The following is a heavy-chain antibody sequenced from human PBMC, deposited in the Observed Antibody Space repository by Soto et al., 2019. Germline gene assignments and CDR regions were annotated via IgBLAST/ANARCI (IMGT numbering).Heavy chain of an antibody. J-gene: IGHJ4*02. CDR3: ARGFRTKNSGSYCDY. D-gene: IGHD1-26*01. CDR1: GGSFSGYY. V-gene: IGHV4-34*01. Sequence: SETLSLTCAVYGGSFSGYYWSWIRQPPGKGLEWIGEINHSGSTNDNPSLKSRVTISVDTSKNQFSLMLSSVTAADTAVYYCARGFRTKNSGSYCDYWGQGTLVTVSS. CDR2: INHSGST.